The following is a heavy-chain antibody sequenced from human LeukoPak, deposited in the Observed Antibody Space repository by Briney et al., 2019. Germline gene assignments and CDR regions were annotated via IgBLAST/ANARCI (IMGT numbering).Heavy chain of an antibody. D-gene: IGHD6-13*01. V-gene: IGHV4-59*01. CDR2: IYYSGST. Sequence: PSETLSLTCTVSGGSISGYFWSWIRQPPGKGLEWIGYIYYSGSTNYNPSLKSRVTISVGTSQNQFSLKLSSLTAADTAVYYCARGGSWYYYNTRFDYWGQGSLVTVSS. J-gene: IGHJ4*02. CDR1: GGSISGYF. CDR3: ARGGSWYYYNTRFDY.